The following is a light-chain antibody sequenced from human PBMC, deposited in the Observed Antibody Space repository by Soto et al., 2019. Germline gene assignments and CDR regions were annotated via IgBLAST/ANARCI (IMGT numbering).Light chain of an antibody. V-gene: IGKV3-20*01. CDR1: QSISGTF. CDR3: QQYDSGWT. J-gene: IGKJ1*01. CDR2: GAS. Sequence: EIVLTRSPGTLSLSPGERATLFCRSSQSISGTFLAWYQHKPGQAPRVLIYGASRRDTGIPDRFSGSGSGTDFTLTISRLEPEDFALYYCQQYDSGWTFGQGNKVEMK.